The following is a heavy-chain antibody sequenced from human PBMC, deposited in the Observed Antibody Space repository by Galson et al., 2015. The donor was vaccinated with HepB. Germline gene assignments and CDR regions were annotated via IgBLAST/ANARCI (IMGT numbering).Heavy chain of an antibody. CDR3: ARVGWQQLVRGGWFDP. CDR1: GFTFSSYW. D-gene: IGHD6-13*01. Sequence: SLRLSCAASGFTFSSYWMSWVRQAPGKGLEWVANIKQDGSEKYYVDSVKGRFTISRDNAKNSLYLQMNSLRAKDTAVYYCARVGWQQLVRGGWFDPWGQGTLVTVSS. CDR2: IKQDGSEK. V-gene: IGHV3-7*03. J-gene: IGHJ5*02.